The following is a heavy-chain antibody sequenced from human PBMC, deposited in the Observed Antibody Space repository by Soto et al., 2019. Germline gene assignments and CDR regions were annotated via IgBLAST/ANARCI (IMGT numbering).Heavy chain of an antibody. V-gene: IGHV4-39*01. CDR3: ARHGPLTNNWNQLNT. CDR1: GCSISRSPYY. Sequence: QLQLQESRPGLVKHSETLSLTCTVPGCSISRSPYYWAWLRQPPGKGLQWIGNIYYNGNTFYNPSLKSRVTITRYTSKSQFSLGVSSVTASDTAVYYCARHGPLTNNWNQLNTWGQGTLVTVSS. CDR2: IYYNGNT. D-gene: IGHD1-1*01. J-gene: IGHJ5*02.